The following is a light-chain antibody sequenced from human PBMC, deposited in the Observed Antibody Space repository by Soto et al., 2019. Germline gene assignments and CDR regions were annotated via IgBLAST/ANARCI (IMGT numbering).Light chain of an antibody. V-gene: IGLV4-69*01. CDR2: LDSDGSH. CDR1: SGHSSYA. CDR3: QTWGTGIHVV. J-gene: IGLJ2*01. Sequence: QPVLTQSPSASASLGASVKLTCTLSSGHSSYAIGWHQQQPEKGPRYLMKLDSDGSHTKGDAIPDRFSGSSSGAERYLTISRLQSEDEADYYCQTWGTGIHVVFGGGTKLTVL.